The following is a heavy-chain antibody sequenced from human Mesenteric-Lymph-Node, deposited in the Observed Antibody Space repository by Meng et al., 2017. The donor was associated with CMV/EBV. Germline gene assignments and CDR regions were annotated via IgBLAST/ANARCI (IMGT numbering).Heavy chain of an antibody. CDR3: ARDKYYDFWSGYHPFDY. V-gene: IGHV3-74*01. J-gene: IGHJ4*02. CDR1: GFTFSSCA. D-gene: IGHD3-3*01. CDR2: INSDGSST. Sequence: GGSLRLSCAASGFTFSSCAMSWVRQAPGKGLEWVSRINSDGSSTSYADSVKGRFTISRDNAKNTLYLQMNSLRAEDTAVYYCARDKYYDFWSGYHPFDYWGQGTLVTVSS.